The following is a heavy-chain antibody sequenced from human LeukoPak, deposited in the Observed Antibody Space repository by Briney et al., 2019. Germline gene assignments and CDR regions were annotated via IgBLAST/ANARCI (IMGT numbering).Heavy chain of an antibody. D-gene: IGHD3-10*01. V-gene: IGHV4-39*01. Sequence: SETLSLTCTVSGGSISSSSYYWGWIRQPPGKGLEWIGSIYYSGSTYYNPSLKNRLTISVDTSKNQFSLKPSSVTAADTAVYYCARTRYYYGSRSYGAPYYFDYWGQGTLVTVSS. CDR3: ARTRYYYGSRSYGAPYYFDY. J-gene: IGHJ4*02. CDR1: GGSISSSSYY. CDR2: IYYSGST.